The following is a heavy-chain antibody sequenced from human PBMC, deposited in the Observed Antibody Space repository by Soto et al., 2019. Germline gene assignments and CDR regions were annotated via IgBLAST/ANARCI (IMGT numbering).Heavy chain of an antibody. J-gene: IGHJ4*02. CDR1: GGSISSYY. D-gene: IGHD2-15*01. CDR2: IYYSGST. V-gene: IGHV4-59*08. CDR3: ARCEAGGSWPIDY. Sequence: SETLSLTCTVSGGSISSYYWSWIRQPPGKGLEWIGYIYYSGSTNYNPSLKSRVTISVDTSKNQFSLKLSSVTAADTAVYYCARCEAGGSWPIDYWGQGTLVPVSS.